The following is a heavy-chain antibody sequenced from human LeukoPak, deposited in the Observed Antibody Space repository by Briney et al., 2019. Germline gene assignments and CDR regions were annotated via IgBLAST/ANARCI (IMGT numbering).Heavy chain of an antibody. CDR3: ARQGYYDSSGYGPPNYYGIDV. V-gene: IGHV1-24*01. Sequence: VASVKVSCKVSGYTLTELSMHWVRQAPGKGLEWMGGFDPEDGETIYAQKFQGRVTMTTDTSTSTAYMELRSLRSDDTAVYYCARQGYYDSSGYGPPNYYGIDVWGQGTTVTVSS. CDR2: FDPEDGET. CDR1: GYTLTELS. D-gene: IGHD3-22*01. J-gene: IGHJ6*02.